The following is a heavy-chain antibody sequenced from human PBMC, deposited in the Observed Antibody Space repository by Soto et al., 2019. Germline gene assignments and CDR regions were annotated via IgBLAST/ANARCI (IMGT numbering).Heavy chain of an antibody. D-gene: IGHD5-18*01. CDR1: GGSISSGDYY. V-gene: IGHV4-30-4*01. CDR3: AGESPATVSSSDTAMVTGSWSCDH. Sequence: QVQLQESGPGLVKPSQTLSLTCTVSGGSISSGDYYWRWIRQPPGKGLEWSGHIYYSGRTYCNPSRMSRVPISVDTSTTPFALRLSPVTAPDTAVYFCAGESPATVSSSDTAMVTGSWSCDHWGRGPLVAVSS. J-gene: IGHJ2*01. CDR2: IYYSGRT.